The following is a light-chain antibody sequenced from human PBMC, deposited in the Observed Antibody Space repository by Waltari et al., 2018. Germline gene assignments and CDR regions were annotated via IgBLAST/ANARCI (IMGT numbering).Light chain of an antibody. CDR1: GSDVAAYNY. Sequence: QSALTHPASVSGSPGQSITLSCTGTGSDVAAYNYAPWYQQHPGKAPKLIIFDVSNRPSGVSNRFSGSKSGNTASLTISGLQAEDEADYYCSSYISSSTRELFGGGTSLTVL. CDR2: DVS. CDR3: SSYISSSTREL. J-gene: IGLJ2*01. V-gene: IGLV2-14*03.